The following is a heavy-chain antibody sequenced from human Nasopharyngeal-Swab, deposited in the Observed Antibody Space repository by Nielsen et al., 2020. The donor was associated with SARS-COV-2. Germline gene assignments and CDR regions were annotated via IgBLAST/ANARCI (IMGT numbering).Heavy chain of an antibody. J-gene: IGHJ4*02. CDR1: GFTFSSYG. D-gene: IGHD2-2*01. V-gene: IGHV3-30*02. Sequence: GESLKISCAASGFTFSSYGMHWVRQAPGKGLEWVAFIRYDGSNKYYADSVKGRFSISRDNSKNTLYLQMNSLRAEDTAVYYCAKDLGYCSSTSCAAGSFDYWGQGTLVTVSP. CDR3: AKDLGYCSSTSCAAGSFDY. CDR2: IRYDGSNK.